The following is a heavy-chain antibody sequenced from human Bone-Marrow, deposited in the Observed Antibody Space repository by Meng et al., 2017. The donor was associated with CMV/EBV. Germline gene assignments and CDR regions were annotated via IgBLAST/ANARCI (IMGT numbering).Heavy chain of an antibody. CDR1: GYTFNSFG. V-gene: IGHV1-18*01. CDR2: ISAYNGNT. Sequence: ASVKVSCKASGYTFNSFGVTWVRQAPGQRLEWMGWISAYNGNTNYAQKFQGRVTMTTDTSTSTAYMEVRSLRSDDTAVYFCARGMFPASSGAYWGQGTLVTVAS. D-gene: IGHD6-6*01. J-gene: IGHJ4*02. CDR3: ARGMFPASSGAY.